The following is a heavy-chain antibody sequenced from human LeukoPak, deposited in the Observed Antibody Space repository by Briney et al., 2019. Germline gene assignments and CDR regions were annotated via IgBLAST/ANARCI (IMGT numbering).Heavy chain of an antibody. J-gene: IGHJ4*02. D-gene: IGHD2-2*01. V-gene: IGHV3-64*01. CDR3: ARARGYCSSTSCQYYFDY. Sequence: GGSLRLSCAASGFTFSSYAIHWVRQAPGKGLEYVSAISSNGGSTYYANSVKGRFTISRDNSKNTLYLQMGSLRAEDMAVYYCARARGYCSSTSCQYYFDYWGQGTLVTVSS. CDR2: ISSNGGST. CDR1: GFTFSSYA.